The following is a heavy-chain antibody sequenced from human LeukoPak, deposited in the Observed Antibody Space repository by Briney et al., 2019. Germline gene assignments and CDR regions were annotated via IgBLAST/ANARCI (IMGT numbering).Heavy chain of an antibody. Sequence: GGSLRLSCAASGFTFSSYAMSWVRQAPGKGLEWVSAISGSGGSTYYADSMKGRFTISRDNSKNTLYLQMNSLRAEDTAVYYCAKGTIAAAGTLLTIAVAGIGPLDYWGQGTLVTVSS. J-gene: IGHJ4*02. CDR1: GFTFSSYA. CDR3: AKGTIAAAGTLLTIAVAGIGPLDY. CDR2: ISGSGGST. D-gene: IGHD6-13*01. V-gene: IGHV3-23*01.